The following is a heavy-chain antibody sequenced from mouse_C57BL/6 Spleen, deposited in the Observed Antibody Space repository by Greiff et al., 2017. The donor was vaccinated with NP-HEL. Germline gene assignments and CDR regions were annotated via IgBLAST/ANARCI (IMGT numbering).Heavy chain of an antibody. V-gene: IGHV1-63*01. CDR2: IYPGGGYT. CDR3: AMGGSPWYFDV. Sequence: QVQLQQSGAELVRPGTSVKMSCKASGYTFTNYWIGWAKQRPGHGLEWIGDIYPGGGYTNYNEKFKGKATLTADKSSSTAYMQFSSLTSEDSAIYYCAMGGSPWYFDVWGTGTTVTVSS. D-gene: IGHD1-1*01. J-gene: IGHJ1*03. CDR1: GYTFTNYW.